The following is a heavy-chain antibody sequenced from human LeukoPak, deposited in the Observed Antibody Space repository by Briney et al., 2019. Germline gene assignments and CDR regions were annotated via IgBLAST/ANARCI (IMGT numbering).Heavy chain of an antibody. CDR2: IYPGDSDT. Sequence: GESLKISCKGSGCRFTSYWIAWVRQMPGKGLEWMGIIYPGDSDTRYSPSFQGQVTISVDNSINTAYLQWSSLAASDTAIYYCTRDLGSPPATWFDPWGQGTLVTVSS. D-gene: IGHD5-12*01. CDR1: GCRFTSYW. V-gene: IGHV5-51*01. J-gene: IGHJ5*02. CDR3: TRDLGSPPATWFDP.